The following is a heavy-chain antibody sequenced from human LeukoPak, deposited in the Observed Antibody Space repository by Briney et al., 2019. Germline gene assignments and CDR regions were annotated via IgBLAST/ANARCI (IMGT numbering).Heavy chain of an antibody. CDR3: ARDSSSRPISNWFDPWGQGTLANWLDP. J-gene: IGHJ5*02. D-gene: IGHD6-6*01. Sequence: GASVKVSCKASGYTFTSYYMHWVRQAPGQGLEWMGIINPSGGSTSYAQKFQGRVTMTRDTSTSTVYMELSSLRSDDTAVYYCARDSSSRPISNWFDPWGQGTLANWLDPWGQGTLVTVSS. CDR2: INPSGGST. V-gene: IGHV1-46*01. CDR1: GYTFTSYY.